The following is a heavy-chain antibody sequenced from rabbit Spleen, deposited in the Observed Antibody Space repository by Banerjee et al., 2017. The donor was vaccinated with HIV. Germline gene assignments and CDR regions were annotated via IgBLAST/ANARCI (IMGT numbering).Heavy chain of an antibody. J-gene: IGHJ4*01. CDR1: GFSFNSGYD. CDR2: IAPGFGIT. V-gene: IGHV1S40*01. Sequence: QSLEESGGGLVKPEGSLKLSCTASGFSFNSGYDMCWVRQAPGKGLEWIAYIAPGFGITNYANSVKGRFTISSDNAQNTVDLQMISLTTADTATYFCARGQHYDSAGYPFNLWGQGTLVTVS. CDR3: ARGQHYDSAGYPFNL. D-gene: IGHD7-1*01.